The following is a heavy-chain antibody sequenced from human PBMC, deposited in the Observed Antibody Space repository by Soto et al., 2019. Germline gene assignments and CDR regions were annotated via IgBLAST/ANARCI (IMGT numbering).Heavy chain of an antibody. CDR2: IYSGGST. V-gene: IGHV3-53*04. CDR3: ARDRSPYDFWSGYYGGDYYYYMDV. D-gene: IGHD3-3*01. CDR1: GFTVSSNY. J-gene: IGHJ6*03. Sequence: PGGSLRLSCAASGFTVSSNYMSWVRQAPGKGLEWVSVIYSGGSTYYADSVKGRFTISRHNSKNTLYLQVNSLRAEDTAVYYCARDRSPYDFWSGYYGGDYYYYMDVWGKGTTVTVSS.